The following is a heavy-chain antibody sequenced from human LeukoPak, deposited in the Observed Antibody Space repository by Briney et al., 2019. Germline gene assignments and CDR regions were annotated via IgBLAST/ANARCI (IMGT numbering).Heavy chain of an antibody. J-gene: IGHJ3*02. Sequence: GGSLRLPCAASGFTFDDYAMHWVRQAPGKGLEWVSGISWNSGSIGYADSVKGRFTISRDNAKNSLYLQMNSLRAEDTALYYCAKDHYYDSSGYYWSAFDIWGQGTMVTVSS. CDR3: AKDHYYDSSGYYWSAFDI. CDR2: ISWNSGSI. V-gene: IGHV3-9*01. CDR1: GFTFDDYA. D-gene: IGHD3-22*01.